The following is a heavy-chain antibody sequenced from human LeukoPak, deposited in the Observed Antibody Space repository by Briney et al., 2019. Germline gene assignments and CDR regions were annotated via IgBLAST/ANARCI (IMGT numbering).Heavy chain of an antibody. V-gene: IGHV3-7*02. J-gene: IGHJ4*02. CDR2: IKQDGSEK. CDR3: VGLGENY. D-gene: IGHD3-10*01. CDR1: GFTLRRYW. Sequence: GGALRLSCAASGFTLRRYWMSWARQASGKGLEWVANIKQDGSEKYYVDSVKGRFTISRDNAKNSLYLQMNSLRAEHTAVYYCVGLGENYWGQGTLVTVSS.